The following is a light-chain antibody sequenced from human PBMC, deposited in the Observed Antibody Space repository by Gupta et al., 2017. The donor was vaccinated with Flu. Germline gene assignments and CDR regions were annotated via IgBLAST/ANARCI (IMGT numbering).Light chain of an antibody. V-gene: IGKV3-20*01. J-gene: IGKJ4*01. CDR2: GAS. Sequence: ENVLTQSPGTLSSSPGERATRSCRASQSVGNNYLVWYQQKPGQAPRLLIFGASIRATGFPDRFSGSGSGTEFTLTIDRLEPEEFAVYYCQQQGSTPITFGRGTKVDVK. CDR3: QQQGSTPIT. CDR1: QSVGNNY.